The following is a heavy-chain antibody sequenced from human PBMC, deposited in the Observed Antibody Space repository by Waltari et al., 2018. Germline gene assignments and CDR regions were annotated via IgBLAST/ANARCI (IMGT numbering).Heavy chain of an antibody. CDR1: GFTFTSSA. J-gene: IGHJ6*02. CDR3: AASVTYYSPMDV. Sequence: QMQLVQSGPEVKKPGTSVKVSCKASGFTFTSSAVPWVRQARGHRLEWIGWIVVGSGNTNYAQKFQERVTITRDMSTSTAYMELSSLRSEDTAVYYCAASVTYYSPMDVWGQGTTVTVSS. V-gene: IGHV1-58*01. D-gene: IGHD3-10*01. CDR2: IVVGSGNT.